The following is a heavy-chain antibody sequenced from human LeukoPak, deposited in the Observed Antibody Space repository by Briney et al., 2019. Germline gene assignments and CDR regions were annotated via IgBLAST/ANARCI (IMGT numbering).Heavy chain of an antibody. D-gene: IGHD6-13*01. V-gene: IGHV3-9*01. J-gene: IGHJ6*02. CDR3: AKDKAAAGGYYYYGMDV. CDR2: ISWNSGSI. Sequence: GGSLRLSCAASGFTFDDYAMHWVRQAPGKGLEWVSGISWNSGSIGYADSVKGRFTISRDNAKNSLYLQMNSLRAEDTALYYCAKDKAAAGGYYYYGMDVWGQGTTVTVSS. CDR1: GFTFDDYA.